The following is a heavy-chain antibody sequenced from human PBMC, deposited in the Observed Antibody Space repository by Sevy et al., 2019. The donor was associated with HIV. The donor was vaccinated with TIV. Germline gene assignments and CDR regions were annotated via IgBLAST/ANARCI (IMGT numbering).Heavy chain of an antibody. CDR1: GFNFSNYS. CDR3: ASQFDY. J-gene: IGHJ4*02. CDR2: ISSSGSYI. V-gene: IGHV3-21*01. Sequence: VGSLRLSCAVSGFNFSNYSMDWVRQAPGKGLGWVSSISSSGSYIYYSDSLKGRSTISRDKAKNSVYLQMNSLRAEYTAVYYCASQFDYWGQGTLVTVSS.